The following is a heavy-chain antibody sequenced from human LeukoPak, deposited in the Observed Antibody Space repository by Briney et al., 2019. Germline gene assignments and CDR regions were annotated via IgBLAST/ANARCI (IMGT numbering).Heavy chain of an antibody. CDR2: IYYSGST. V-gene: IGHV4-59*01. CDR3: ARGAYEFPIDY. J-gene: IGHJ4*02. D-gene: IGHD3-3*01. CDR1: GGSISSYY. Sequence: SETLSLTCTVSGGSISSYYWSWIRQPPGKGLEWIGYIYYSGSTNYNPSLKSRVTISVDTSKNQFSLKLSSVTAADTAVYYCARGAYEFPIDYWGQGTLVTVSS.